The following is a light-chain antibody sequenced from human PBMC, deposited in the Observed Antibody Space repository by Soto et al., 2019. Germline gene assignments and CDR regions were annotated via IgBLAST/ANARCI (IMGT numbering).Light chain of an antibody. CDR2: AAS. Sequence: DIQMTQSPSSLSASVGDRVTITCRASQSNSSYLNWYQQKPGKAPNLLIYAASSLRSGVPSRFSGSGSGTDFTLTISSLQPEDFATYYCQQSYSTPPWTFGQGTKVDIK. V-gene: IGKV1-39*01. CDR1: QSNSSY. J-gene: IGKJ1*01. CDR3: QQSYSTPPWT.